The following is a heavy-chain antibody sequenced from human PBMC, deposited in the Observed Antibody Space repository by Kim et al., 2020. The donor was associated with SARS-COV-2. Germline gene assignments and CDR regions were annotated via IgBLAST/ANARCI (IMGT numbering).Heavy chain of an antibody. J-gene: IGHJ4*02. Sequence: SQTLSLTCAISGDSVSSTIVGWHWIRQTPSRGLEWLGWTYYRSKWNNDYAVSVKSRMTINPDTSKNQFSLQLNSVIPEDTAVYYCAGGYRYGLDYWGQGTLVTVSS. D-gene: IGHD5-18*01. CDR1: GDSVSSTIVG. V-gene: IGHV6-1*01. CDR3: AGGYRYGLDY. CDR2: TYYRSKWNN.